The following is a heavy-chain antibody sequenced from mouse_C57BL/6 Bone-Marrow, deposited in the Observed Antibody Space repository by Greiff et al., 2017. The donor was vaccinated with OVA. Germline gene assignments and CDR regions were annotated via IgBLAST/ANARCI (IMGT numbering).Heavy chain of an antibody. CDR2: INPYNGGT. V-gene: IGHV1-19*01. CDR1: GYTFTDYY. D-gene: IGHD2-3*01. CDR3: AEGGGYSDAMDY. Sequence: EVQLQESGPVLVKPGASVKMSCKASGYTFTDYYMNWVKQSHGKSLEWIGVINPYNGGTSYNQKFKGKATLTVDKSSSTAYMELNSLTSEDSAVYYCAEGGGYSDAMDYWGQGTSVTVSS. J-gene: IGHJ4*01.